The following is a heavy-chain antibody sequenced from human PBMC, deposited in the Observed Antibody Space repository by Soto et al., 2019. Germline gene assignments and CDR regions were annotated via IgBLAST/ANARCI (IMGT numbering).Heavy chain of an antibody. Sequence: QVQLVQSGAEVKKPGSSVKVSCKASGGTFSSYAISWVRQAPGQGLEWMGGIIPIFGTANYTQKLQGRVTIPADKSTSTAYMELSNLRSEDTAVYYCARVGARWLQLLGWFDPWGQGTLVTVSS. CDR3: ARVGARWLQLLGWFDP. J-gene: IGHJ5*02. CDR2: IIPIFGTA. V-gene: IGHV1-69*06. CDR1: GGTFSSYA. D-gene: IGHD5-12*01.